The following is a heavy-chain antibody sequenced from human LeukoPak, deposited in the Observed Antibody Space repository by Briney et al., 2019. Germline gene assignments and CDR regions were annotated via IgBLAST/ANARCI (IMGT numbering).Heavy chain of an antibody. J-gene: IGHJ6*03. V-gene: IGHV3-74*01. CDR2: IYNDGSST. CDR3: ARQKSTYSSSWSYYYYMDV. CDR1: GLTFSNYW. D-gene: IGHD6-13*01. Sequence: GGSLRLSCAVSGLTFSNYWMHWVRQAPGKGLVWVSRIYNDGSSTSYADSVKGRITISRDNDKSNLYLQMNSLRAEDTAVYYCARQKSTYSSSWSYYYYMDVWGKGTTVTVSS.